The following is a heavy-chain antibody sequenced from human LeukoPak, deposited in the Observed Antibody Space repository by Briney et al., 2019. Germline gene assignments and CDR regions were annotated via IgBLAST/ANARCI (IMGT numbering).Heavy chain of an antibody. J-gene: IGHJ4*02. V-gene: IGHV3-23*01. CDR3: AKGGYSGYDLSLPFDY. D-gene: IGHD5-12*01. CDR1: GFTFSSYA. CDR2: ISGSGGST. Sequence: GGSLRLSCAASGFTFSSYAMSWVRQAPGKGLEWVSAISGSGGSTYYADSVKGRFTISRDNSKNTLYLQMNSLRAEDTAVYYCAKGGYSGYDLSLPFDYWGQGTLVTVSS.